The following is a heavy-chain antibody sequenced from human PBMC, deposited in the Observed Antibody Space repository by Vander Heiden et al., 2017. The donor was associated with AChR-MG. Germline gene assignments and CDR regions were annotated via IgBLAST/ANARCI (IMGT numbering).Heavy chain of an antibody. CDR2: VSVTGIT. CDR3: ARARYGSSPI. D-gene: IGHD4-17*01. J-gene: IGHJ4*02. Sequence: QVQLQESGPGLVKSSETLSVTCSVSGGSIKNYFWNWVRQSPGKGLEWIGDVSVTGITNYNPSLKSRVTLSVDTSANKVSLRLQSVTAADTAIYSCARARYGSSPIWDQGTLATVSS. V-gene: IGHV4-59*01. CDR1: GGSIKNYF.